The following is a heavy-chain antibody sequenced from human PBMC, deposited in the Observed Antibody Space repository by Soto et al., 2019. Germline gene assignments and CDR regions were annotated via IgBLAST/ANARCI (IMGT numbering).Heavy chain of an antibody. CDR2: VYWNDDK. J-gene: IGHJ4*02. D-gene: IGHD5-18*01. CDR3: AHLNTRGYHLDY. Sequence: SGPTLVNPTQTLTLTCPFSGFSLSTSQVGVGWIRQPPGKALEWLAHVYWNDDKYYSLSLKSRLTISKDTSKSQVVLTMTNMDPVDTATYYCAHLNTRGYHLDYWGQGAQVTVSS. V-gene: IGHV2-5*01. CDR1: GFSLSTSQVG.